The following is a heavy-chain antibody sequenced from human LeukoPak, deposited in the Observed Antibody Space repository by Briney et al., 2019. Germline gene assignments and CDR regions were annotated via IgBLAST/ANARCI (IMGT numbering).Heavy chain of an antibody. J-gene: IGHJ4*02. V-gene: IGHV1-24*01. D-gene: IGHD3-10*01. Sequence: ASVKVSCKVSGYTLTELSMHWVRQAPGKGLEWMGGFDPEDGETIYAQEFQGRVTMTEDTSTDTAYMELSSLRSEDTAVYYCATLVITMVRGVFDYWGQGTLVTVSS. CDR1: GYTLTELS. CDR2: FDPEDGET. CDR3: ATLVITMVRGVFDY.